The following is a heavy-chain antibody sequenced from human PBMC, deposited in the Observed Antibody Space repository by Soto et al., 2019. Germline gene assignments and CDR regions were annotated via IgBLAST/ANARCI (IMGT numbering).Heavy chain of an antibody. CDR2: ISYDGSNK. D-gene: IGHD6-19*01. CDR1: GFTFSSYG. Sequence: QVQLVESGAGVVQPGRSLRLSCAASGFTFSSYGMHWDRQAPGKGLEWVAVISYDGSNKYYADSVKGRFTNSRDNSKNPRYLQMTSLRAEDTAVYYCAKVRGPRQWLHDPPYSYCYYMDVWGKGTTVTVSS. CDR3: AKVRGPRQWLHDPPYSYCYYMDV. V-gene: IGHV3-30*18. J-gene: IGHJ6*03.